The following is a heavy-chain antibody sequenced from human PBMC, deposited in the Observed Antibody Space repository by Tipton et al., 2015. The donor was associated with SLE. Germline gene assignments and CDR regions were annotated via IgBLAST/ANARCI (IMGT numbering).Heavy chain of an antibody. J-gene: IGHJ6*02. V-gene: IGHV4-59*08. CDR3: ARHSGDYYYYDLDV. Sequence: TLSLTCTVSGDSINSYYWSWIRQPPGKGLEWIGYVFYTGSTNYNPSLKSRVTMSLDTSKKHFSLRLSSVTAADTAMYYCARHSGDYYYYDLDVWGQGTTVTVFS. CDR1: GDSINSYY. CDR2: VFYTGST.